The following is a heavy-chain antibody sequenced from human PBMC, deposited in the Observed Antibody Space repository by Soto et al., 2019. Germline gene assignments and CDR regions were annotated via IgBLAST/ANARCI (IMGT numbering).Heavy chain of an antibody. CDR2: IFYTGVT. CDR3: VRVLDSSWYADL. Sequence: QVQLQESGPGLVKPSETLSLTCSVSGGSVSNASFYWTWIRQAPGTGLEYIGYIFYTGVTNYNPSLSSRIIKSLAMSKNHFSLKLNSMTAADTAVYYCVRVLDSSWYADLWGRGTLVTVSS. D-gene: IGHD3-22*01. V-gene: IGHV4-61*03. J-gene: IGHJ2*01. CDR1: GGSVSNASFY.